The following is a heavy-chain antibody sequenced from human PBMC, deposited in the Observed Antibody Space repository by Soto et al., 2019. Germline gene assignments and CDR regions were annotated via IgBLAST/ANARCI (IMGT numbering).Heavy chain of an antibody. CDR1: GYTFSSHY. Sequence: QVQLVQSGAEVKKPGASVKVSCKASGYTFSSHYINWVRQAPGQGLERMGIINPSGGSTSYAQKCQVRVTMTWGTSTSTGYMELSSLRFEDTAVFYCGRSDGGIPIDYWGQGTLVTVSS. V-gene: IGHV1-46*01. D-gene: IGHD4-17*01. CDR3: GRSDGGIPIDY. CDR2: INPSGGST. J-gene: IGHJ4*02.